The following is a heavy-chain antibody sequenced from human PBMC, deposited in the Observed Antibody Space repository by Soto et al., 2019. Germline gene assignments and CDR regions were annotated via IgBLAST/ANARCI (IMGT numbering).Heavy chain of an antibody. CDR1: GISFSSYA. J-gene: IGHJ6*04. CDR2: ITASGGGT. Sequence: EVPLLESGGGLVQPGGSLRLACAASGISFSSYAMSWVRQAPGKGLQWVSSITASGGGTYYADSVEGRFTISRDNSKNTLYLHMTSLRAEDTALYYCARDFSSPDVWGKGTTVTVSS. CDR3: ARDFSSPDV. V-gene: IGHV3-23*01.